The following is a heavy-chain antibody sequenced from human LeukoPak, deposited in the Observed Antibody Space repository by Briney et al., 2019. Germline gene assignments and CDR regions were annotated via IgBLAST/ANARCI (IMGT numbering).Heavy chain of an antibody. CDR3: AKDLFLWYFDL. V-gene: IGHV3-30-3*01. D-gene: IGHD2-21*01. J-gene: IGHJ2*01. Sequence: QPGGSLRLSCAASGFTFSSYAMHWVRQAPGKGLEWVAVISYDGSNKYYADSVKGRFTISRDNSKDTLYLQMNSLRAEDTAVYYCAKDLFLWYFDLWGRGTLVTVSS. CDR1: GFTFSSYA. CDR2: ISYDGSNK.